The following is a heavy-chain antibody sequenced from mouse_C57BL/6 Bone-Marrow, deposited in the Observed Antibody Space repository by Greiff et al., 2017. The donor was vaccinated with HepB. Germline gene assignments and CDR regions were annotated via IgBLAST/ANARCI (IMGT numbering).Heavy chain of an antibody. V-gene: IGHV10-1*01. CDR2: IRSKSNNYAT. CDR1: GFSFNTYA. Sequence: EVMLVESGGGLVQPKGSLKLSCAASGFSFNTYAMNWVRQAPGKGLEWVARIRSKSNNYATYYADSVKDRFTISRDDSESMLYLQMNNLKTEDTAMYYCVRPDYYGMDYWGQGTSVTVSS. J-gene: IGHJ4*01. CDR3: VRPDYYGMDY.